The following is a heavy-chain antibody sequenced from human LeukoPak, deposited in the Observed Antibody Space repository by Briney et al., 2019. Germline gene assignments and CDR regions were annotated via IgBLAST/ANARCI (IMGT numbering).Heavy chain of an antibody. CDR3: AKGSYYDSSGSFYFDY. J-gene: IGHJ4*02. V-gene: IGHV3-23*01. Sequence: GGSLRLSCAASGFTFSSYAMSWVRQAPGKVLEWVSGISGSGDNTYYADSVKGRFTISRDNSKNTLYVQVNSLGTEDTAAYYCAKGSYYDSSGSFYFDYWGQGTLVTVSS. CDR1: GFTFSSYA. D-gene: IGHD3-22*01. CDR2: ISGSGDNT.